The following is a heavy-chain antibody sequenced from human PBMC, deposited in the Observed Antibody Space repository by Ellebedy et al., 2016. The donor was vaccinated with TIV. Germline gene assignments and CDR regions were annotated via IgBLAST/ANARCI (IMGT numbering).Heavy chain of an antibody. CDR1: RFSFSSYI. CDR2: ITRTGDYI. J-gene: IGHJ4*02. V-gene: IGHV3-21*01. CDR3: AADGNSALIDY. D-gene: IGHD4-23*01. Sequence: GESLKVSXAASRFSFSSYIMNWVRQAPGKGLEWVSSITRTGDYIYYADSVKGRFTISRDNAESSLYLQMNSLRAEDTAVYYCAADGNSALIDYWGQGTLVTVSS.